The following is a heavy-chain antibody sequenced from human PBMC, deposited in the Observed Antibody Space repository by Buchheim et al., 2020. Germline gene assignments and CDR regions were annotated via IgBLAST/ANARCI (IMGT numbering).Heavy chain of an antibody. Sequence: QVTLRESGPALVKPTQTLTLTCTFSGFSLSASGVCVSWIRQPPGKALEWLARIDWDDDKHYITSLKTRLTISKDTSKNQVDLIMTSMDPVDTATYYCARSYTGNYYEFDYWGQGTL. D-gene: IGHD1-26*01. CDR2: IDWDDDK. CDR1: GFSLSASGVC. V-gene: IGHV2-70*15. CDR3: ARSYTGNYYEFDY. J-gene: IGHJ4*02.